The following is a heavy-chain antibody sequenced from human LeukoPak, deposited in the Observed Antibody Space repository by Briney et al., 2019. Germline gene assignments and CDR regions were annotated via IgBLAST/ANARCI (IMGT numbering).Heavy chain of an antibody. CDR1: GFTFSSYS. J-gene: IGHJ4*02. Sequence: PGGSLRLSXAASGFTFSSYSMNWVRRAPGKGLEWVSSISSSSSYIYYADSVKGRFTISRDNAKNSLYLQMNSLRAEDTAIYYCAKLRDFFDSSGQFDYWGQGTLVTVSS. CDR2: ISSSSSYI. V-gene: IGHV3-21*04. CDR3: AKLRDFFDSSGQFDY. D-gene: IGHD3-22*01.